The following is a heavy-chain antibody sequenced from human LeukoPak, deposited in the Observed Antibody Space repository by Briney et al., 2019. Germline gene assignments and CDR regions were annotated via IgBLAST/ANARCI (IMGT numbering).Heavy chain of an antibody. J-gene: IGHJ4*02. CDR2: IYTSGST. V-gene: IGHV4-61*02. D-gene: IGHD3-9*01. Sequence: PSETLPLTCTVSGGSISSGSYYWSWIRQPAGKGREWIGRIYTSGSTNYNPSLKSRVTISVDTSKNQSSLKLSSVPAADTAVYYCARASIWYYDILTGYYDYWGQGTLVTVSS. CDR1: GGSISSGSYY. CDR3: ARASIWYYDILTGYYDY.